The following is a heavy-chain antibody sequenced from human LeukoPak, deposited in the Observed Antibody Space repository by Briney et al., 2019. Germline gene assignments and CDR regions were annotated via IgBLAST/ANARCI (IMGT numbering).Heavy chain of an antibody. Sequence: GASVKVSCKASGYTFTSYDINWVRQATGQGLEWMGWMNPNSGNTGYAQKFQGRVTMTRNTSISTAYMELSSLRSEDTAVYYCARDVYCSSTSCPGGYYYMDVWGKGTTVTVSS. CDR2: MNPNSGNT. CDR3: ARDVYCSSTSCPGGYYYMDV. D-gene: IGHD2-2*01. V-gene: IGHV1-8*01. J-gene: IGHJ6*03. CDR1: GYTFTSYD.